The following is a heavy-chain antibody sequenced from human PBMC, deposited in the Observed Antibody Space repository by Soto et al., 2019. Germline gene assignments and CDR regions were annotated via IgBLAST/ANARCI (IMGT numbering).Heavy chain of an antibody. CDR2: IYYSGST. D-gene: IGHD6-19*01. CDR1: GGSVSSGSYY. Sequence: SETLSLTCTVSGGSVSSGSYYWSWIRQPPGKGLEWIGYIYYSGSTNYNPSLKSRVTISVDTSKNQFSLKLSSVTAADTAVYYCTRGIEGWYQGRYYYGMDVWGQGTTVTVSS. J-gene: IGHJ6*02. CDR3: TRGIEGWYQGRYYYGMDV. V-gene: IGHV4-61*01.